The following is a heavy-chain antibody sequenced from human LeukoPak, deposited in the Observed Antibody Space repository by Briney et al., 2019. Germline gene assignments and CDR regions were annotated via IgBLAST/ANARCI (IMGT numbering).Heavy chain of an antibody. V-gene: IGHV1-2*06. J-gene: IGHJ5*02. CDR3: GRGIQSFDP. Sequence: ASVKVSCKASGYTFTAYLHWVRQAPGQGLEWMGRINPKSGDTNYAQKFQDRVTMTRDTSMGTAYMEISRLRYDDTAVYYCGRGIQSFDPWGQGTLVTVSS. CDR2: INPKSGDT. CDR1: GYTFTAY.